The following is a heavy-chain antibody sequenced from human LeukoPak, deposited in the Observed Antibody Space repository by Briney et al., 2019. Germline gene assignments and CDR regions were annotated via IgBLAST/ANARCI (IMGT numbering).Heavy chain of an antibody. V-gene: IGHV3-48*03. CDR2: ISSSGSTI. D-gene: IGHD3-22*01. CDR3: ARTKYYYDSSGYETYYFDY. CDR1: GFTFGSYE. Sequence: GGSLRLSCAASGFTFGSYEMNWVRQAPGKGLEWVSYISSSGSTIYYADSVKGRFTISRDNAKNSLYLQMNSLRAEDTAVYYCARTKYYYDSSGYETYYFDYWGQGTLVTVSS. J-gene: IGHJ4*02.